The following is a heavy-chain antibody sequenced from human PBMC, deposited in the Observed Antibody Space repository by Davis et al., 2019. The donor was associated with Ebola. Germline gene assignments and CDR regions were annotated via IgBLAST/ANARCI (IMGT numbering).Heavy chain of an antibody. Sequence: GESLKISCAASGFIVRSTYMSWVRQAPGKGLEWVSVIYSGGTTRYADYADSVKGRFTISRDNSNNTLYLQMNRLRAEDTAVYYCAKDTSFTIFGVVIPSLFDYWGQGTLVTVSS. V-gene: IGHV3-53*01. D-gene: IGHD3-3*01. CDR1: GFIVRSTY. J-gene: IGHJ4*02. CDR2: IYSGGTTRYA. CDR3: AKDTSFTIFGVVIPSLFDY.